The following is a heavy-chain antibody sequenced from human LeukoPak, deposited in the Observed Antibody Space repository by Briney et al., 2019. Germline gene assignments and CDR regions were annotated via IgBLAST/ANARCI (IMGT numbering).Heavy chain of an antibody. V-gene: IGHV4-61*02. Sequence: SETLSLTCTVSGASITSGSYYWSWIRQPAGKGLEWIGRVYTSGSTHYNPSLKSRVTISVDTSKNQFSLKVTSVTAADTAVYYCARDRYDSSGYYGQQYYFDYWGQGTLVTVSS. D-gene: IGHD3-22*01. CDR3: ARDRYDSSGYYGQQYYFDY. CDR2: VYTSGST. CDR1: GASITSGSYY. J-gene: IGHJ4*02.